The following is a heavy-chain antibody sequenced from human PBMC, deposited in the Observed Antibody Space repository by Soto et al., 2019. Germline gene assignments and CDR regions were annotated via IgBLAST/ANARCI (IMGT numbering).Heavy chain of an antibody. J-gene: IGHJ4*02. Sequence: QLQLQESGPGLVKPSETLSLTCTVSGGSISSSSYYWGWIRQPPGKGLAWIGTIYHSGSTYYKPALKSRVTISVDTSKNQFSLKLNSVTAADTAIYYCAREMGGSIDYWGQGTLVTVSS. CDR1: GGSISSSSYY. V-gene: IGHV4-39*01. CDR2: IYHSGST. CDR3: AREMGGSIDY. D-gene: IGHD1-26*01.